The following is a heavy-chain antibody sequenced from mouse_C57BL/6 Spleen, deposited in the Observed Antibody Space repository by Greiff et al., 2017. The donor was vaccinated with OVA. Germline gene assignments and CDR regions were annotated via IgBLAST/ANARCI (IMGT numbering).Heavy chain of an antibody. J-gene: IGHJ2*01. Sequence: QVHVKQPGAELVKPGASVKMSCKASGYTFTSYWITWVKQRPGQGLEWIGDIYPGSGSTNYNEKFKSKATLTVDTSSSTAYMQLSSLTSEDSAVYYCARKLGGDFDYWGQGTTLTVSS. CDR1: GYTFTSYW. D-gene: IGHD4-1*01. CDR3: ARKLGGDFDY. V-gene: IGHV1-55*01. CDR2: IYPGSGST.